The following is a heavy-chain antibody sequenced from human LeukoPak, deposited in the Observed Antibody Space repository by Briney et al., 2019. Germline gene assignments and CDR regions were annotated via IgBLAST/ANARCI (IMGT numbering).Heavy chain of an antibody. CDR2: INTNTGNP. D-gene: IGHD3-10*01. V-gene: IGHV7-4-1*02. J-gene: IGHJ4*02. CDR1: GYTFTSYA. Sequence: ASVKVSCKASGYTFTSYAMNWVRQAPGQGLEWMGWINTNTGNPTYAQGFTGRSVFSLDTSVSTAYLQISSLKAEDTAVYYCARGGLWFGELDYYFDYWGQGALVTVSS. CDR3: ARGGLWFGELDYYFDY.